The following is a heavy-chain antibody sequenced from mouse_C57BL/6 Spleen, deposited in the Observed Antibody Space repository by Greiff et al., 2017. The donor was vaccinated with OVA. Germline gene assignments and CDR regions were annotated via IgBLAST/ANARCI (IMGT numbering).Heavy chain of an antibody. D-gene: IGHD1-1*01. CDR3: ARYGDGSSLFAY. V-gene: IGHV7-3*01. J-gene: IGHJ3*01. Sequence: EVKLMESGGGLVQPGGSLSLSCAASGFTFTDYYMSWVRQPPGKALEWLGFIRNKANGYTTEYSAYVKGRFTISRDTSQSILYLQMNALRAEDSATYYCARYGDGSSLFAYWGQGTLVTVSA. CDR1: GFTFTDYY. CDR2: IRNKANGYTT.